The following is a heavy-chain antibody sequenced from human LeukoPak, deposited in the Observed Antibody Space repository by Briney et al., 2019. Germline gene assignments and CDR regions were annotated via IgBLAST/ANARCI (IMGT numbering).Heavy chain of an antibody. CDR2: ISSSSSYI. CDR1: GFTFSSYG. Sequence: RSGGSLRLSCAASGFTFSSYGMNWVRQAPGKGLEWVSSISSSSSYIYYADSVKGRFTISRDNAKNSLYLQMNSLRAEDTAVYYCARDLVGWRQLNGYYFDYWGQGTLVTVSS. CDR3: ARDLVGWRQLNGYYFDY. D-gene: IGHD5-24*01. J-gene: IGHJ4*02. V-gene: IGHV3-21*01.